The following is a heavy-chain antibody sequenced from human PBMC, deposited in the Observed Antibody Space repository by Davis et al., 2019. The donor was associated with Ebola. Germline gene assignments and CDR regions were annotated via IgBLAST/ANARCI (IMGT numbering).Heavy chain of an antibody. D-gene: IGHD6-19*01. V-gene: IGHV1-8*02. CDR2: MNPNSGNT. CDR3: ARGRGSGWYLDYFDY. J-gene: IGHJ4*02. Sequence: ASVKVSCKASGGTFSSYAISWVRQATGQGLEWMGWMNPNSGNTGYAQKFQGRVTMTRTTSISTAYMELSSLRSEDTAVYYCARGRGSGWYLDYFDYWGQGTLVTVSS. CDR1: GGTFSSYA.